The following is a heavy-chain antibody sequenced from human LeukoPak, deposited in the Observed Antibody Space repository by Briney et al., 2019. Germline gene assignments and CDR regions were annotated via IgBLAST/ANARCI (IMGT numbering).Heavy chain of an antibody. CDR3: ARGENYYDY. CDR1: GYTFTSYD. V-gene: IGHV1-69*05. CDR2: IIPIFGTA. J-gene: IGHJ4*02. Sequence: SVKVSCKASGYTFTSYDINWVRQAPGQGLEWMGGIIPIFGTANYAQKFQGRVTITTDESTSTAYMELSSLRSEDTAVYYCARGENYYDYWGQGTLVTVSS.